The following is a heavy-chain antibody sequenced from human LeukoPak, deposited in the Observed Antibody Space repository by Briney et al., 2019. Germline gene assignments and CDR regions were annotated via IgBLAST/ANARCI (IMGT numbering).Heavy chain of an antibody. Sequence: GGSLRLSCAASGFTFSSYSMNWVRQAPGKGLEWVSSISSSSSYIYYADSVKGRFTISRDNAKNSLYLQMNSLRAEDTAVYYCAREGGSYYMLYYFDYGGQGTLVTVSS. D-gene: IGHD1-26*01. CDR1: GFTFSSYS. V-gene: IGHV3-21*01. J-gene: IGHJ4*02. CDR3: AREGGSYYMLYYFDY. CDR2: ISSSSSYI.